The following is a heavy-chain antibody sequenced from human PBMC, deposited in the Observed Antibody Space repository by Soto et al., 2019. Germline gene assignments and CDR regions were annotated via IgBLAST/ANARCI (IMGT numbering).Heavy chain of an antibody. V-gene: IGHV1-69*13. J-gene: IGHJ4*02. D-gene: IGHD3-10*01. CDR3: ARTDYYGSGSPLDFDY. Sequence: GASVKVSCKASGGTFSSYAISWVRQAPGQGLEWMGGIIPIFGTANYAQKFQGRVTITADESTSTAYMELSSLRSEDTAVYYCARTDYYGSGSPLDFDYWGQGTLVTV. CDR2: IIPIFGTA. CDR1: GGTFSSYA.